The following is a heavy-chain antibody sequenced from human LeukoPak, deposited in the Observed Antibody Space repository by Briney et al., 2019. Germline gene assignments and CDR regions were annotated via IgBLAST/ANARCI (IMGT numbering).Heavy chain of an antibody. CDR3: SRGTDAYKCGNS. Sequence: SETLSLTCTVSGGSISSGSYYGSWIRQPAGKGLEWIGRIYTSGSTNYNPSLKSRVTISADTSNNHFSLEVNSVTAADTAVYYCSRGTDAYKCGNSWGQGTLVTVPS. V-gene: IGHV4-61*02. J-gene: IGHJ4*02. CDR2: IYTSGST. CDR1: GGSISSGSYY. D-gene: IGHD5-24*01.